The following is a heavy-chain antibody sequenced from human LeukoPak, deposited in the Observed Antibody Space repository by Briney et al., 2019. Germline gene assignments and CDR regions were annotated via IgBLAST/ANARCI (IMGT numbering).Heavy chain of an antibody. D-gene: IGHD4-17*01. CDR2: ISAYNGNT. CDR1: GYTFTSYG. CDR3: ARVNFGSDDYGDYVFDY. V-gene: IGHV1-18*01. Sequence: ASVKVSCKASGYTFTSYGISWVRQAPGQGLEWMGWISAYNGNTNYAQKLQGRVTMTTDTSTSTAYMELRSLRSDDTAVYYCARVNFGSDDYGDYVFDYWGQGTLVTVSS. J-gene: IGHJ4*02.